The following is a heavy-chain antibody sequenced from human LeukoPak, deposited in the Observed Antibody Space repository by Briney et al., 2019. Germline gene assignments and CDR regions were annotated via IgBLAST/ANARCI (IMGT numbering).Heavy chain of an antibody. CDR3: ARHQTRGITIFGVVIKPKGWFDP. CDR1: GGSISCSSYY. Sequence: PSETLSLTCTVSGGSISCSSYYWGWIREPPGKGLEWIGSIYYSGSTYYNPSLKSRVTISVDTSKNQFSLKLSSVTAADTAVYYCARHQTRGITIFGVVIKPKGWFDPWGQGTLVTVSS. J-gene: IGHJ5*02. V-gene: IGHV4-39*01. CDR2: IYYSGST. D-gene: IGHD3-3*01.